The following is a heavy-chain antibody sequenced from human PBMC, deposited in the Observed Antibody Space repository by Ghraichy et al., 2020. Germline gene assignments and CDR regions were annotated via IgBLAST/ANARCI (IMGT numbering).Heavy chain of an antibody. Sequence: GGSLRLSCAASGFTFNSNAMSWVRQAPGKGLEWVSGIGGAGASADYAASVKGRFTISRDNSKSTLYLQMNNLRADDTAVYYCARLGDVVPNLLGPDVWGQGTPLPVSS. CDR2: IGGAGASA. CDR1: GFTFNSNA. D-gene: IGHD3-10*01. CDR3: ARLGDVVPNLLGPDV. V-gene: IGHV3-23*01. J-gene: IGHJ6*02.